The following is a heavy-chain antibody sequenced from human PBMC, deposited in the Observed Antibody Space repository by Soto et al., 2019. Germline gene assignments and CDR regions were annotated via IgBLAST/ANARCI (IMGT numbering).Heavy chain of an antibody. CDR3: AKDFIDGMDV. V-gene: IGHV3-23*01. J-gene: IGHJ6*02. CDR1: GFTFSSYA. Sequence: GESLKISCAASGFTFSSYAMSWVRQAPGKGLEWVSAISGSGGSTYYADSVKGRFTISRDNSKNTLYLQMNSLRAEDTAVYYCAKDFIDGMDVWGQGTTVTVSS. CDR2: ISGSGGST.